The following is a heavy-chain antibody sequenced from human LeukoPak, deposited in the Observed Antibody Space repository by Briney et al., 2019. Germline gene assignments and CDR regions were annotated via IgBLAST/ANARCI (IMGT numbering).Heavy chain of an antibody. V-gene: IGHV4-59*11. D-gene: IGHD3-22*01. J-gene: IGHJ5*02. Sequence: PSETLSLTCTVSGGSISSHYWSWIRQPPGKGLEWIGYIYYSGSTKYNPSLKSRVTISVDTSKNQFSLKLSSVTAADTAVYFCARDVQYYYDGNNWFDPWGQGTLVTVSS. CDR3: ARDVQYYYDGNNWFDP. CDR2: IYYSGST. CDR1: GGSISSHY.